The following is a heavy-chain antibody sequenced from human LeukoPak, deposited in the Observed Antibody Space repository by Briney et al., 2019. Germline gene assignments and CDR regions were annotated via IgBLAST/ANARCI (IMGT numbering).Heavy chain of an antibody. CDR2: IIPIFGTA. D-gene: IGHD3-22*01. CDR1: GGTFSSYA. J-gene: IGHJ4*02. Sequence: SVKVSCKASGGTFSSYAISWVRQAPGQGLEWMGGIIPIFGTANYAQKFQGRVTITTDESTSTAYMELSSLRSENTAVYYCARGATTYYYDSSGYSFDYWGQGTLVTVSS. CDR3: ARGATTYYYDSSGYSFDY. V-gene: IGHV1-69*05.